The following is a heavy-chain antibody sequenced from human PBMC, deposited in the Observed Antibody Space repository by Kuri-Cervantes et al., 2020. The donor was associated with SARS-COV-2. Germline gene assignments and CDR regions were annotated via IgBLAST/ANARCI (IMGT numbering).Heavy chain of an antibody. V-gene: IGHV3-7*01. D-gene: IGHD3-22*01. CDR2: IKQDGSEK. CDR1: GFTFSSYW. CDR3: ARADGITMIVETRPTDY. Sequence: GESLKISCAASGFTFSSYWMSWVRQAPGKGLEWVANIKQDGSEKYYVDSVKGRLTISRDNSKNTLYLQMNSLRAEDTAVYYCARADGITMIVETRPTDYWGQGTLVTVSS. J-gene: IGHJ4*02.